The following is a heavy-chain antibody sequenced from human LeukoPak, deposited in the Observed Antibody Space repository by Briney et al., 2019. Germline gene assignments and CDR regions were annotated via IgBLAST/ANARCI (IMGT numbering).Heavy chain of an antibody. CDR2: ISGSGGST. Sequence: PGGSLRLSCAASGFTFSSYAMRWVRQAPGKGLEWVSAISGSGGSTYYADSVKGRFTISRDNSKNTLYLQMNSLRAEDTAVYYCAKGSIHVVVPAAYLGYWGQGTLVTVSS. CDR3: AKGSIHVVVPAAYLGY. D-gene: IGHD2-2*01. J-gene: IGHJ4*02. V-gene: IGHV3-23*01. CDR1: GFTFSSYA.